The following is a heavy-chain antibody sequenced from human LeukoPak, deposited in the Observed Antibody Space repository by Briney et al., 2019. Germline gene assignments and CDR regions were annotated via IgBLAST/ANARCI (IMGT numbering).Heavy chain of an antibody. J-gene: IGHJ4*02. CDR1: GGTFSSYA. CDR3: AREGSDYYDSSGQTFDLDY. D-gene: IGHD3-22*01. Sequence: SVKVSCKASGGTFSSYAISWVRQAPGQGLEWMGGIIPIFGTANYAQKFQGRVTITADESTSTAYMELSSLRSEDTAVYYCAREGSDYYDSSGQTFDLDYWGQGTLVTVFS. V-gene: IGHV1-69*13. CDR2: IIPIFGTA.